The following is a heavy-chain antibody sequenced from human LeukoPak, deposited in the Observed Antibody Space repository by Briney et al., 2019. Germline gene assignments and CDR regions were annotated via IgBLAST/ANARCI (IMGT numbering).Heavy chain of an antibody. CDR2: IDYSGNT. D-gene: IGHD3-3*01. V-gene: IGHV4-59*02. Sequence: PSETLSLTCTVSGGSVSNLYWSWIRQPPGKRLEWIGYIDYSGNTNYNPSLKSRVIISVDMSKNQLSLKLSSVTAADSAVYYCVRGLYDLTSASYKGYFDRWGQGTLVTVSS. CDR3: VRGLYDLTSASYKGYFDR. CDR1: GGSVSNLY. J-gene: IGHJ4*02.